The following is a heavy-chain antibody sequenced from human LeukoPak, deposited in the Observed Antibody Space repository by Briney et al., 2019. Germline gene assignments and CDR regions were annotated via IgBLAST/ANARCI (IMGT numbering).Heavy chain of an antibody. D-gene: IGHD3-10*01. Sequence: GGSLRLSCAASGFTFSSYAMSWVRQAPGKGLEWVSAISGNYVSTYYADSVKGRSTISRDNYKNTLYLRMSSLRAEDTAVYYCAKGLYKFYYYMDIWGKGTTVTVSS. CDR2: ISGNYVST. J-gene: IGHJ6*03. CDR3: AKGLYKFYYYMDI. V-gene: IGHV3-23*01. CDR1: GFTFSSYA.